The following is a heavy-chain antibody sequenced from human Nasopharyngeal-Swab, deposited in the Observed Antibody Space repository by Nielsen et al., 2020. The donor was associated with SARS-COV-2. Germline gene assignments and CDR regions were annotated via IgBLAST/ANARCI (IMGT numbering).Heavy chain of an antibody. J-gene: IGHJ4*02. CDR2: ISGSGGST. V-gene: IGHV3-23*01. CDR1: GLTFSSYA. D-gene: IGHD1-26*01. CDR3: AKVFPASGGYGDEFDY. Sequence: GASLQISCAASGLTFSSYAMSWVRQAPGKGLEWVSAISGSGGSTNYADSVKGRFTISRDNSKNTLYLQMNSLRAEDTAVYYCAKVFPASGGYGDEFDYWGQGTLVTVSS.